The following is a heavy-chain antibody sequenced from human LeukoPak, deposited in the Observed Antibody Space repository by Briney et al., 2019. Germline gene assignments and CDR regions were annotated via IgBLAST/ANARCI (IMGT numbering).Heavy chain of an antibody. V-gene: IGHV3-23*01. D-gene: IGHD5-24*01. J-gene: IGHJ4*02. CDR1: GFTFSNYG. Sequence: GGSLRLSCAASGFTFSNYGMNWVRQAPGKGLEWVSAISGSGGSTYYADSVKGRFTISRDNSKNTLYLQMNSLISEDTAVYYCARGDRRDGYRFDSWGQGTLVTVSS. CDR3: ARGDRRDGYRFDS. CDR2: ISGSGGST.